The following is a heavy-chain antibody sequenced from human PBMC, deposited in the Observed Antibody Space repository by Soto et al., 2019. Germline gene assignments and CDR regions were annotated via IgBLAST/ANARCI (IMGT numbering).Heavy chain of an antibody. CDR1: GFTFSSYA. CDR2: ISGST. D-gene: IGHD6-19*01. J-gene: IGHJ5*02. Sequence: GGSLRLSCAASGFTFSSYAMSWVRQAPGKGLEWVSAISGSTYYADSVKGRFTISRDNSKNTLYLQMNSLRAEDTAVYYCARGSGWYDWFDPWGQRTLVTVSS. CDR3: ARGSGWYDWFDP. V-gene: IGHV3-23*01.